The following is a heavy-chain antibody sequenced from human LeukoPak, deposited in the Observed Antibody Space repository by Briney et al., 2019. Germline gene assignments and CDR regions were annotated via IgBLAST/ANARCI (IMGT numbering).Heavy chain of an antibody. CDR1: GGSISSYY. V-gene: IGHV4-59*01. CDR2: IYYSGST. J-gene: IGHJ4*02. Sequence: PSETLSLTCTVSGGSISSYYWSWIRQPPGKGLEWIGYIYYSGSTNYNPSLKSRVTISVDTSKNHLSLRLSSVTAADSAVYYCARGSYEQGVDYWGQGTLVTVSS. CDR3: ARGSYEQGVDY. D-gene: IGHD3-3*01.